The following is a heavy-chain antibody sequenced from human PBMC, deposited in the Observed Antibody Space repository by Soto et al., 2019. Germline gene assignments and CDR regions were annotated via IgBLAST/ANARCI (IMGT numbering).Heavy chain of an antibody. D-gene: IGHD6-6*01. Sequence: PGESLKISCRGSGYSFTSYWIGWVRQMPGKGLEWMGIIYPGDSDTRYSPSFQGQVTISADKSISTACLQWSSLKASDTAMYYCATRSHNSSSGTYYYYGMDVWGQGTTVTVSS. CDR3: ATRSHNSSSGTYYYYGMDV. CDR1: GYSFTSYW. J-gene: IGHJ6*02. V-gene: IGHV5-51*01. CDR2: IYPGDSDT.